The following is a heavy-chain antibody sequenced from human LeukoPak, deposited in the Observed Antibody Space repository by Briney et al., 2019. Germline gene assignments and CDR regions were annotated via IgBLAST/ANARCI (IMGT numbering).Heavy chain of an antibody. V-gene: IGHV3-23*01. D-gene: IGHD4-17*01. CDR1: GFTFSSYA. CDR2: ISGSGGST. Sequence: GGSLRLSCAASGFTFSSYAMSWVRQAPGKGLEWVSAISGSGGSTYYADSVKGRFTISRDNAKDSLYLQMNSLRAEDTAVYYCARDFGDYVSGNFDYWGQGTLVTVSS. J-gene: IGHJ4*02. CDR3: ARDFGDYVSGNFDY.